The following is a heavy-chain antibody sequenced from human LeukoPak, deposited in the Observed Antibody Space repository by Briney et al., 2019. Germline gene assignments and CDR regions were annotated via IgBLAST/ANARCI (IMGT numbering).Heavy chain of an antibody. V-gene: IGHV1-18*01. CDR2: TSTYNYNGNT. CDR1: GYTFGTYG. Sequence: GASVKVSCKASGYTFGTYGITWVRQAPGQGLEWMGWTSTYNYNGNTNYPQKFQGRVTLTTDTSTSTAYMELSSLRSTDTAVYYCARDLNWGRCSGASCSASRWLDRWGQGTLVTVSS. J-gene: IGHJ5*02. D-gene: IGHD2-2*01. CDR3: ARDLNWGRCSGASCSASRWLDR.